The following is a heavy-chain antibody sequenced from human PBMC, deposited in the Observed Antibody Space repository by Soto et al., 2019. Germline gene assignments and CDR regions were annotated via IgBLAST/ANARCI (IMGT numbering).Heavy chain of an antibody. CDR2: INHSGST. D-gene: IGHD3-16*01. J-gene: IGHJ4*02. CDR1: GGSFSGYY. V-gene: IGHV4-34*01. CDR3: ARGKEGDGGSRLIDY. Sequence: SETLSLTCAVYGGSFSGYYWSWIRQPPGKGLEWIGEINHSGSTNYNPSLKSRVTISVDKSKNQFSLKLGSVTAADTAVYYCARGKEGDGGSRLIDYWGQGTLVTVSS.